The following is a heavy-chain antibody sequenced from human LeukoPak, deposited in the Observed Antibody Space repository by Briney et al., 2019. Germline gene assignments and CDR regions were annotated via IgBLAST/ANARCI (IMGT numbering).Heavy chain of an antibody. V-gene: IGHV4-34*01. CDR3: ARAGDSSGYWRGDFDY. Sequence: PSETLSLTCAVYGGSFSGYCWSWIRQPPGKGLEWIGEINHSGSTNYNPSLKSRVTISVDTSKNQFSLKLSSVTAADTAVYYCARAGDSSGYWRGDFDYWGQGTLVTVSS. J-gene: IGHJ4*02. D-gene: IGHD3-22*01. CDR1: GGSFSGYC. CDR2: INHSGST.